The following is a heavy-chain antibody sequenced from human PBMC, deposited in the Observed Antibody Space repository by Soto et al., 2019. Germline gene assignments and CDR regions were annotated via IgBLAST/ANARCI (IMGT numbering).Heavy chain of an antibody. CDR3: TRPGYCSGGSCYFMQPDDNWFDP. CDR1: GFTFSGSA. J-gene: IGHJ5*02. Sequence: GGSLRLSCAASGFTFSGSAMHWVRQASGKGLEWVGRIRSKANSYATAYAASVKGRFTISRDDSKNTAYLQMNSLKTEDTAVYYCTRPGYCSGGSCYFMQPDDNWFDPWGQGTLVTVSS. V-gene: IGHV3-73*01. CDR2: IRSKANSYAT. D-gene: IGHD2-15*01.